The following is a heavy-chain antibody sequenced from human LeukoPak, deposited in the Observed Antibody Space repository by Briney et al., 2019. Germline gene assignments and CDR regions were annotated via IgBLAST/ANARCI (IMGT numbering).Heavy chain of an antibody. CDR3: ARSKQLDY. V-gene: IGHV3-48*02. J-gene: IGHJ4*02. Sequence: GGSLRLSCAASGFTFSSYNMNWVGQAPGKGLEWVSYISPGSSTIYYADSVKGRFTISRDNAKNSLYLQMNSLRDEDTAVYYCARSKQLDYWGQGPVVTVSS. CDR1: GFTFSSYN. D-gene: IGHD6-13*01. CDR2: ISPGSSTI.